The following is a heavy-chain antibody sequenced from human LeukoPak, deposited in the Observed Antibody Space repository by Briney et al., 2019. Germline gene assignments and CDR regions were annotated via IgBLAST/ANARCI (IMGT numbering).Heavy chain of an antibody. CDR3: ARDTRSYDSTNDY. CDR1: GFTFTMFS. CDR2: IRGRSDTT. Sequence: GGSLRLSCAASGFTFTMFSMNWLRQAPGKGLEWIAFIRGRSDTTYYADSVQGRFTISRDNAEDSVYLQMNSLRVEDTAVYYCARDTRSYDSTNDYWGQGTLVTVSS. D-gene: IGHD3-22*01. V-gene: IGHV3-48*01. J-gene: IGHJ4*02.